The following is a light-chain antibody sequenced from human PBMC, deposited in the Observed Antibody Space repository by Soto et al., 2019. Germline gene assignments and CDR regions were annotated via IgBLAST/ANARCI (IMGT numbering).Light chain of an antibody. CDR3: ASYTDTTTQV. J-gene: IGLJ3*02. V-gene: IGLV2-14*01. CDR2: AVT. CDR1: NSDVGKFDY. Sequence: QSVLTQPASVSASPGQSITISCTGTNSDVGKFDYVSWYQHHPGKAPKLVMSAVTRRSSGVSDRFSGSKSGNTATLTISGLQAEDEADYYCASYTDTTTQVFGGGTKLTVL.